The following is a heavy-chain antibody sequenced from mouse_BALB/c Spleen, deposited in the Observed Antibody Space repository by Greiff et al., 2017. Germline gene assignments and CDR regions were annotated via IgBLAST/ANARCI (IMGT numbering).Heavy chain of an antibody. Sequence: EVQLQQSGPELVKPGASVKISCKASGYSFTGYYMHWVKQSHVKSLEWIGRINPYNGATSYNQNFKDKASLTVDKSSSTAYMELHSLTSEDSAVYYCARAVYAMDYGGQGTSVTVSS. V-gene: IGHV1-26*01. CDR2: INPYNGAT. CDR1: GYSFTGYY. J-gene: IGHJ4*01. CDR3: ARAVYAMDY.